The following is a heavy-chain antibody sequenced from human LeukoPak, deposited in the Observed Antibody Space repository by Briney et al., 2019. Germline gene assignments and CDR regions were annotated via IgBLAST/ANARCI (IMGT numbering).Heavy chain of an antibody. J-gene: IGHJ4*02. CDR1: GGSFSGYY. Sequence: SETLSLTCAVYGGSFSGYYWSWIRQPPGKGLEWMGEINHSGSTNYNPSLKSRVTISVDTSKNQFSLKLSSVTAADTAVYYCARGRNATAYYDFWSGYSSFDYWGQGILVTVSS. D-gene: IGHD3-3*01. CDR3: ARGRNATAYYDFWSGYSSFDY. CDR2: INHSGST. V-gene: IGHV4-34*01.